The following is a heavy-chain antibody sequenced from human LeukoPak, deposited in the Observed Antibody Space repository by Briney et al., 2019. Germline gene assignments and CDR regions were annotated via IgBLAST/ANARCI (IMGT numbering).Heavy chain of an antibody. CDR3: ATDFYRGRQFDY. Sequence: ASVKVSCKVSGNTPTELSMNWVRQAPGKGLEWMGGFDPEDGETVYAQKFQGRVTMTEDTSTDTAYMELSSLRSEDTAVYYCATDFYRGRQFDYWGQGTLITVSS. V-gene: IGHV1-24*01. CDR2: FDPEDGET. J-gene: IGHJ4*02. D-gene: IGHD2/OR15-2a*01. CDR1: GNTPTELS.